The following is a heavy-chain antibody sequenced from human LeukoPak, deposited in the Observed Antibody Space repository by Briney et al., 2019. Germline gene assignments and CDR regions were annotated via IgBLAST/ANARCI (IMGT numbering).Heavy chain of an antibody. CDR1: GYTLTELS. D-gene: IGHD5-18*01. J-gene: IGHJ4*02. Sequence: ASVKVSCKVSGYTLTELSMHWVRQAPGKGLEWMGGFDPEDGETIYAQKFQGRVTMTEDTSTDTAYMELSSLRSEDTAVYYCATEPIEIKLWRQYYFDYWGQGTLVTVSS. CDR3: ATEPIEIKLWRQYYFDY. V-gene: IGHV1-24*01. CDR2: FDPEDGET.